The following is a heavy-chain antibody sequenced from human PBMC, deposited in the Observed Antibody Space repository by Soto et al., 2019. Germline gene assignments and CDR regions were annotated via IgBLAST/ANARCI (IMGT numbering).Heavy chain of an antibody. CDR3: ARETTTVTRDYFYYGMDV. D-gene: IGHD4-17*01. J-gene: IGHJ6*02. Sequence: QVQLVQSGAEVKKPGSSVKVSCKASGGTFTSFAISWVRQAPGKELEWMGEIIPLFGTTNYAQKFQGRVTITADESPTTAHMELSSLRSEDSAVYYCARETTTVTRDYFYYGMDVWGQGTTVTVSS. CDR2: IIPLFGTT. V-gene: IGHV1-69*01. CDR1: GGTFTSFA.